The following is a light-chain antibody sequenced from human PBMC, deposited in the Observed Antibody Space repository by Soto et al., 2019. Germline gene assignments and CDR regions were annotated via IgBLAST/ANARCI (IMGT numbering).Light chain of an antibody. CDR2: DSS. CDR3: QQRSDWPST. V-gene: IGKV3-11*01. CDR1: QSVGTY. J-gene: IGKJ4*01. Sequence: EIVLTQSPATLSLSPGERATLSCRASQSVGTYFAWYQQKPGQAPRLLIYDSSNRATGIPARFSGSGSGTDFTLTISSLEPEDFVVYYCQQRSDWPSTFGGGTKVEIK.